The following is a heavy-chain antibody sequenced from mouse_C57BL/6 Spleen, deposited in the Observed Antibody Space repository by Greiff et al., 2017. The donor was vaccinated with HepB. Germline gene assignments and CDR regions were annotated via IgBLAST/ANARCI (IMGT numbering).Heavy chain of an antibody. V-gene: IGHV1-18*01. CDR1: GYTFTDYN. J-gene: IGHJ4*01. CDR3: ARRSWNYYAMDY. CDR2: INPNNGGT. Sequence: VQLQQSGPELVKPGASVKIPCKASGYTFTDYNMDWVKQSHGKSLEWIGDINPNNGGTIYNQKFKGKATLTLDKSSSTAYMELRSLTSEDTAVYYCARRSWNYYAMDYWGQGTSVTVSS.